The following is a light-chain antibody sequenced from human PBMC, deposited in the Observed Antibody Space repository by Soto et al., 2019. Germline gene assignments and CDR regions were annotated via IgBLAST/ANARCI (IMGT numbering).Light chain of an antibody. CDR1: QSVSSN. V-gene: IGKV3-20*01. CDR2: GAS. CDR3: QQYGSSGP. Sequence: EIVITQSASTLSVSTGERATLSCRASQSVSSNLAWYQQKPGQAPRLLIYGASSRATGIPDRFSGSGSGTDFTLTISRLEPDDFAVYYCQQYGSSGPFGQGTKADI. J-gene: IGKJ1*01.